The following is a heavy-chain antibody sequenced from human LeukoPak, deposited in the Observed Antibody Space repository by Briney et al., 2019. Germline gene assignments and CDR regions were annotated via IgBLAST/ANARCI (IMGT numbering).Heavy chain of an antibody. CDR3: AATTCGGDCYSEY. CDR2: IYSGGST. J-gene: IGHJ4*02. CDR1: GFTVSRNY. V-gene: IGHV3-53*01. Sequence: GGSLRLSCAASGFTVSRNYMSWVRQAPGKGLEWVSVIYSGGSTYYADSVKGRFTISRDNSKNTLYLQMNSLRADDTALYYCAATTCGGDCYSEYWGQGTLVTVSS. D-gene: IGHD2-21*02.